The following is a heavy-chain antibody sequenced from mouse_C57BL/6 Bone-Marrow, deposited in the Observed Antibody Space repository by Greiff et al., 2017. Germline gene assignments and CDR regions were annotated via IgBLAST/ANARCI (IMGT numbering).Heavy chain of an antibody. Sequence: VKLQESGAELVRPGASVKLSCKASGYTFTDYYINWVKQRPGQGLEWIARIYPGSGNNYYNEKFKGKATLTAEKSSSTAYMQLSSLTSEDSAVYFCAREGDYVIFDYWGQGTTLTVSS. CDR3: AREGDYVIFDY. CDR1: GYTFTDYY. D-gene: IGHD2-4*01. CDR2: IYPGSGNN. J-gene: IGHJ2*01. V-gene: IGHV1-76*01.